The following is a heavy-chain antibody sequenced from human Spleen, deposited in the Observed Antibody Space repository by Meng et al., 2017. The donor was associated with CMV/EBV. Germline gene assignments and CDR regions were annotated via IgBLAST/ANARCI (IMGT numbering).Heavy chain of an antibody. CDR2: ISSSSSII. D-gene: IGHD1-20*01. V-gene: IGHV3-48*04. CDR1: GFSFSVYS. CDR3: AKVTGTTDY. J-gene: IGHJ4*02. Sequence: GESLKISCKASGFSFSVYSMNWFRQAPGKGLEWVSYISSSSSIIYYADSVEGRFTISRDNAKNSLYLQMNSLRAEDTAVYYCAKVTGTTDYWGQGTRVTVSS.